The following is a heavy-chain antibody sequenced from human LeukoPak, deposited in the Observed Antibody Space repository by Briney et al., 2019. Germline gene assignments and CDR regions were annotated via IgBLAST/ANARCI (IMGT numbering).Heavy chain of an antibody. D-gene: IGHD6-13*01. CDR2: ISAYNGNT. CDR1: GYTFTSYY. J-gene: IGHJ3*02. CDR3: AREGIAAAGTFYDAFDI. Sequence: PGASVKVSCKASGYTFTSYYMHWVRQAPGQGLEWMGWISAYNGNTNYAQKLQGRVTMTTDTSTSTAYMELRSLRSDDTAVYYCAREGIAAAGTFYDAFDIWGQGTMVTVSS. V-gene: IGHV1-18*04.